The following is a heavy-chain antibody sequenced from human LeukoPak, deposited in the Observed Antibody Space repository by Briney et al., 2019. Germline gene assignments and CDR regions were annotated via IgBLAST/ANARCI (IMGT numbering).Heavy chain of an antibody. Sequence: GESLKISCKGSGYSLTSYWIGWVRQMPGKGLEWMGIIYPGDSDTRYSPSFQGQVTISADKSISTAYLQWSSLKASDTAMYYCARHQGGESTDRKQPYPTWYWFDPWGQGTLVTVSS. J-gene: IGHJ5*02. CDR2: IYPGDSDT. CDR3: ARHQGGESTDRKQPYPTWYWFDP. D-gene: IGHD6-13*01. CDR1: GYSLTSYW. V-gene: IGHV5-51*01.